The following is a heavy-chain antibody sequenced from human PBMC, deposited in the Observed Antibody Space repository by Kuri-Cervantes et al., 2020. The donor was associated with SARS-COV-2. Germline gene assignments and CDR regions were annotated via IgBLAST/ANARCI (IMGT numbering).Heavy chain of an antibody. V-gene: IGHV3-30-3*01. CDR3: ARDRVGVHDY. Sequence: GGSLRLSCAASGFTFSSYAMHWVRQAPGKELEWVAIISYDGSNKYYADSVKGRFTISRDNSKNTLYLQMNSLRAEDTAVYYCARDRVGVHDYWGQGTLVTVSS. J-gene: IGHJ4*02. D-gene: IGHD2-21*01. CDR2: ISYDGSNK. CDR1: GFTFSSYA.